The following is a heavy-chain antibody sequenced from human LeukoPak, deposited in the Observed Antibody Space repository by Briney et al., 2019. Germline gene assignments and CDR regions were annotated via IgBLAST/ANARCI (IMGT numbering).Heavy chain of an antibody. J-gene: IGHJ4*02. Sequence: GGSLRLSRAASGFTFSIAWMSWVRQPPGKGLEWVGRIKSKTDGGTPDYAAPVKGRFTITREDSKNTLYLQMNSLKTEDTAVYYCTGVSRSSWYDYWGEGSLVTVSS. CDR1: GFTFSIAW. V-gene: IGHV3-15*01. CDR3: TGVSRSSWYDY. CDR2: IKSKTDGGTP. D-gene: IGHD6-13*01.